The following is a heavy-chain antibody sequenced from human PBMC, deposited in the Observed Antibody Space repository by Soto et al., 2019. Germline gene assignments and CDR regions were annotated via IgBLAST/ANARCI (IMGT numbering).Heavy chain of an antibody. CDR2: IRSSVNTI. V-gene: IGHV3-48*03. CDR3: ARGSITIFGVVIPSYYYYGMDV. D-gene: IGHD3-3*01. CDR1: GFPFSNFE. Sequence: PGGSLRLSCAASGFPFSNFEMSWVRQAPGKGLEWVSSIRSSVNTIYYSDSVKGRFTISRDDAKNSLSLQMNRLRAEDTAVYYCARGSITIFGVVIPSYYYYGMDVWGQGTTVTVSS. J-gene: IGHJ6*02.